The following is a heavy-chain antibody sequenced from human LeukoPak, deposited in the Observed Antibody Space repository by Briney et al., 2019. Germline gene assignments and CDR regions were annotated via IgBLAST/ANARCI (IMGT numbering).Heavy chain of an antibody. Sequence: GGSLRLSCAASGFTFSSYSMTWVRQAPGKGLEWVANIKPDGTTKFYVDSVKGRFTISRDNALNSLYLQMNSLRAEDTAIYYCARSIPYGTTWYGRSDYWGQGPLVTVSS. CDR2: IKPDGTTK. D-gene: IGHD6-13*01. J-gene: IGHJ4*02. CDR1: GFTFSSYS. CDR3: ARSIPYGTTWYGRSDY. V-gene: IGHV3-7*03.